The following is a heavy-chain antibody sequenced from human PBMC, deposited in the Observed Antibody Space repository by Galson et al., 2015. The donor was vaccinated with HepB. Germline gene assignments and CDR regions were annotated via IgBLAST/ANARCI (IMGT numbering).Heavy chain of an antibody. J-gene: IGHJ4*02. CDR2: MNPNRGNT. V-gene: IGHV1-8*01. Sequence: ASVKVSCKASGYTFTSYDINWVRQATGQGLEWMGWMNPNRGNTGYAQKFQGRVTMTRNTSISTAYMELSSLRSEDTAVYYCARTASSSWYGYLVDYWGQGTLVTVSS. CDR1: GYTFTSYD. CDR3: ARTASSSWYGYLVDY. D-gene: IGHD6-13*01.